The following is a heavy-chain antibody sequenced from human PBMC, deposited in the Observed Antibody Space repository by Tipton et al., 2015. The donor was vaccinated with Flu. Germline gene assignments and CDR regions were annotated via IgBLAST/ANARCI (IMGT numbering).Heavy chain of an antibody. V-gene: IGHV4-4*07. CDR3: ARRKTVTTRLTYFDY. D-gene: IGHD4-17*01. Sequence: TLSLTCNVSGGSLSGYYWSWIRQPAGKGLEWIGRIYTSGNTNYSPSLKSRVTMSVDTSKNQFSLKLSSVTAADTAVYYCARRKTVTTRLTYFDYWGQGTLVTVSS. J-gene: IGHJ4*02. CDR1: GGSLSGYY. CDR2: IYTSGNT.